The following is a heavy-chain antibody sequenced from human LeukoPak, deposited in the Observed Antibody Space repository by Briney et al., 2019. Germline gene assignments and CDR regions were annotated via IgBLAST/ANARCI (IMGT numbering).Heavy chain of an antibody. J-gene: IGHJ6*03. CDR2: IRSKANSYAT. D-gene: IGHD2-2*01. V-gene: IGHV3-73*01. CDR1: GFTFSGSA. CDR3: TRHRVRYCSSTSCSYYYYMDV. Sequence: GGSLKLSCAASGFTFSGSAMHWVRQASGKGLEWVGRIRSKANSYATAYAASVKGRFTISRDDSKNTAYLQMNSLKTEDTAVYYCTRHRVRYCSSTSCSYYYYMDVWGKGTTVTVSS.